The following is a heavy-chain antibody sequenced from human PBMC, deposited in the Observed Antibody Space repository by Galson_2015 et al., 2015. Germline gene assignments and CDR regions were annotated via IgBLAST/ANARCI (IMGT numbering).Heavy chain of an antibody. J-gene: IGHJ4*02. Sequence: SLRLSCAVPTFTFAELAMSWVRQAPGKGLEWVSGISNSGALTYYADSVKARFTISRDNSKNTLYLQMNGLGAEDTAIYFCAKDQGSSGWYFDSWGQGTLVTVSS. CDR1: TFTFAELA. CDR2: ISNSGALT. V-gene: IGHV3-23*01. D-gene: IGHD6-19*01. CDR3: AKDQGSSGWYFDS.